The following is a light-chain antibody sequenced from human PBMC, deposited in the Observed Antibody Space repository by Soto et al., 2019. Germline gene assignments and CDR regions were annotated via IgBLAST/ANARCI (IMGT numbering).Light chain of an antibody. V-gene: IGLV1-51*01. J-gene: IGLJ1*01. CDR2: DNN. Sequence: QSVLTQPPSVSAAPGQKVTISCSGSSSNIGNNYVSWYQQLPGTAPKLLIYDNNKRPSGIPDRFSGSKSGTSATLGITGLQTGDEADYYCGTWDSSLRGPYVFGTGTKLTVL. CDR3: GTWDSSLRGPYV. CDR1: SSNIGNNY.